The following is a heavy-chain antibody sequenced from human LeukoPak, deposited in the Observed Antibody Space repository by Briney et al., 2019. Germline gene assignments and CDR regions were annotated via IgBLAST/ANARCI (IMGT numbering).Heavy chain of an antibody. D-gene: IGHD1-26*01. J-gene: IGHJ3*02. CDR2: ISGSGDKT. V-gene: IGHV3-23*01. CDR1: GFTFNRHA. Sequence: GGSLRLSCVASGFTFNRHAMNWVRQVPGKGLEWVSTISGSGDKTLYADSERGRFTIYRDNSKDPLDLQMNSLRDEDTAVYYCARRGEYEWGPFDIWGQGTMVTVSS. CDR3: ARRGEYEWGPFDI.